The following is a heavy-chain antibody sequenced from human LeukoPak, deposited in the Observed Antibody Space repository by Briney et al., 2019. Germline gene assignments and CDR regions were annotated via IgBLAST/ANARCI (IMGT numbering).Heavy chain of an antibody. CDR3: ARTPHMYYYDSSGYYYFMDY. CDR1: GGTFSGYA. V-gene: IGHV1-69*05. J-gene: IGHJ4*02. D-gene: IGHD3-22*01. CDR2: IIPIFGTA. Sequence: GASVKVSCKASGGTFSGYAISWVRQAPGQGLEWMGRIIPIFGTANYAQKFQGRVTITTDESTSTAYMELSSLRSEDTAVYYCARTPHMYYYDSSGYYYFMDYWGQGTLVTVSS.